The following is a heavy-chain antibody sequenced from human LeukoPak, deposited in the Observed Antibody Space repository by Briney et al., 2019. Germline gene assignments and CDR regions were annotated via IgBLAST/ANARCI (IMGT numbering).Heavy chain of an antibody. CDR1: GGSFSGYY. CDR2: INHSGST. Sequence: SETLSLTCAVYGGSFSGYYWSWIRQPPGKGLEWIGEINHSGSTNYNPSLKSRVTMSVDTSKNQFSLKLSSVTAADTAVYYCARRRYYDSLNWFDPWGQGTLVTVSS. V-gene: IGHV4-34*01. J-gene: IGHJ5*02. D-gene: IGHD3-22*01. CDR3: ARRRYYDSLNWFDP.